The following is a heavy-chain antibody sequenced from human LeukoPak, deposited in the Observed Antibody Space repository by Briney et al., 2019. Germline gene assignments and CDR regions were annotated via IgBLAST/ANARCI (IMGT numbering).Heavy chain of an antibody. CDR2: INHSGST. J-gene: IGHJ4*02. V-gene: IGHV4-34*01. CDR1: GGSFSGYY. CDR3: ARRDVRYPPDY. Sequence: SETLSLTCAVYGGSFSGYYWSWIRQPPGKGLEWIGEINHSGSTNYNPSPKSRVAISVDTSKNQFSLKLSSVTAADTAVYYCARRDVRYPPDYWGQGTLVTVSS. D-gene: IGHD3-9*01.